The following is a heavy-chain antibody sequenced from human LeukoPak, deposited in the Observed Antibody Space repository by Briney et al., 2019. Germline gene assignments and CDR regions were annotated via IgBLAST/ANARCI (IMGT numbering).Heavy chain of an antibody. CDR1: GFTFSSYG. D-gene: IGHD3-9*01. Sequence: PGGSLRLSCAASGFTFSSYGMSWVRRAPGKGLEWVANIKQDGSEKYYVDSVKGRFTISRDNAKNSLYLQMNSLRAEDTAVYYCARAYFDWLFSMDVWGKGTTVTISS. V-gene: IGHV3-7*01. J-gene: IGHJ6*03. CDR3: ARAYFDWLFSMDV. CDR2: IKQDGSEK.